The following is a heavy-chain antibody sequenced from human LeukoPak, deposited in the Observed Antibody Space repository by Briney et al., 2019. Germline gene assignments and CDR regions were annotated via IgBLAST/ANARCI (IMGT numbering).Heavy chain of an antibody. J-gene: IGHJ3*02. CDR1: GGSISSGSYY. V-gene: IGHV4-61*02. Sequence: SETLSLTCTVSGGSISSGSYYWSWIRQPAGKGLEWIGRIYTSGSTNYNPSLKSRVTISVDTSKNQFSLKLSSVTAADTAVYYCARDRCSSTSCYEAFDIWGQGTMVTVSS. D-gene: IGHD2-2*01. CDR2: IYTSGST. CDR3: ARDRCSSTSCYEAFDI.